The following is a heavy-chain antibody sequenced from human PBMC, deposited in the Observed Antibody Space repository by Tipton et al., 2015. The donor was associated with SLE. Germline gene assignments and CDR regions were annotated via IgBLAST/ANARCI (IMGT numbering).Heavy chain of an antibody. CDR2: ISYSGAT. V-gene: IGHV4-39*07. J-gene: IGHJ4*02. CDR1: GGSITTRSYY. Sequence: TLSLTCIVSGGSITTRSYYWGWIRQPPGKGLEWIASISYSGATYYNPSLKSRVIIPLDTSRNHFSLKLTSVTAADTAVYYCARGGVGGYDYFDYWGQGALVTVSS. D-gene: IGHD5-12*01. CDR3: ARGGVGGYDYFDY.